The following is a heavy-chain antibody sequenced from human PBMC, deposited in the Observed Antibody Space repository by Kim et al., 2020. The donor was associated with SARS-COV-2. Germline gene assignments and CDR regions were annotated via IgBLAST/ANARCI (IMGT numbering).Heavy chain of an antibody. CDR1: GFTFSNAW. V-gene: IGHV3-15*01. CDR3: TTDHSQLTWIQIRTPNL. D-gene: IGHD5-18*01. CDR2: IKSKTDGGTT. J-gene: IGHJ4*02. Sequence: GGSLRLSCAASGFTFSNAWMSWVRQAPGKGLEWVGRIKSKTDGGTTDYAAPVKGRFTISRDDSKNTLYLQMNSLKTEDTAVYYCTTDHSQLTWIQIRTPNLWGQGTLVTVSS.